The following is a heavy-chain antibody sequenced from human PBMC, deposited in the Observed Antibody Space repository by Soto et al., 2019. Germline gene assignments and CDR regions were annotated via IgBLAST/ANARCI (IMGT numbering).Heavy chain of an antibody. V-gene: IGHV3-23*01. CDR3: AKDRSTNFGVVWKYGMDV. CDR2: ISESGGKT. J-gene: IGHJ6*02. D-gene: IGHD3-3*01. Sequence: EGQLLESGGGLVQPGGSLRLSCVASGFTFRSYAMAWVSQAPGKGLEWVSGISESGGKTNYAESVRGRFSISRDNSRNTRSLLMNNVTAEDKDIYYCAKDRSTNFGVVWKYGMDVWGQGPTVSVSS. CDR1: GFTFRSYA.